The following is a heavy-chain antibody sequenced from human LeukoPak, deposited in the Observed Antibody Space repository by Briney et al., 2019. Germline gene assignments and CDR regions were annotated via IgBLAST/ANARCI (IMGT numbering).Heavy chain of an antibody. Sequence: GGSLRLSCADSGFTFSSYSMNWVRQAPGKGLEWVSSISSSSDYIYYADSVKGRFTISGDNAKNSLYLQMNSLRAEDTAVYYCARDRSSWYQRGDAFDIWGQGTMVTVSS. D-gene: IGHD6-13*01. V-gene: IGHV3-21*01. CDR1: GFTFSSYS. CDR3: ARDRSSWYQRGDAFDI. J-gene: IGHJ3*02. CDR2: ISSSSDYI.